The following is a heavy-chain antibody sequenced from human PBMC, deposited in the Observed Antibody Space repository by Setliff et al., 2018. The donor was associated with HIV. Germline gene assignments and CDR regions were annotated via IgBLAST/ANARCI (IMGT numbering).Heavy chain of an antibody. CDR2: ISWNSGSI. Sequence: GGSLRLSCAASGFTFDDYAMHWVRQAPGKGLEWVSGISWNSGSIGYADSVKGRFTISRDNAKNSLYLQMNSLRAEDMALYYCAKGYSNYLDAFDIWGQGTMVTVSS. CDR3: AKGYSNYLDAFDI. V-gene: IGHV3-9*03. J-gene: IGHJ3*02. CDR1: GFTFDDYA. D-gene: IGHD4-4*01.